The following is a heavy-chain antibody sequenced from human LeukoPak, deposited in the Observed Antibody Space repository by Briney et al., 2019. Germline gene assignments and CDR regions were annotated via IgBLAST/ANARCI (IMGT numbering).Heavy chain of an antibody. J-gene: IGHJ4*02. CDR1: GFNFSSYS. CDR3: ARGMATANTGFDY. D-gene: IGHD5-24*01. Sequence: GGSLRLSCAASGFNFSSYSMNWVRQAPGEGLEWVSYISSSSSTIYYADSVKGRFTISRDNAKNSLYLQMNCLRAEDTAVYYCARGMATANTGFDYWGQGTLVTVSS. CDR2: ISSSSSTI. V-gene: IGHV3-48*04.